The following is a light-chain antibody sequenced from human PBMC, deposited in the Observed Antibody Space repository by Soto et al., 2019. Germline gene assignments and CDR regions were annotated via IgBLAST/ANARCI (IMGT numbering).Light chain of an antibody. CDR2: EVS. Sequence: QSALTQPASVSGSPGQSITISCTGTSSDVGGYNYVSWYQHHPGKAPKVMIYEVSNRPSGISNRFSGSKAGNTASLTISGLQAEDEADYYCSSYTGATHVVFGGGTKLTVL. CDR3: SSYTGATHVV. J-gene: IGLJ2*01. V-gene: IGLV2-14*01. CDR1: SSDVGGYNY.